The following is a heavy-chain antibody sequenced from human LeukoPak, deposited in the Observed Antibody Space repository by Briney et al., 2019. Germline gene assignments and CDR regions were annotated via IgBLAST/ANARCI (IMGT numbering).Heavy chain of an antibody. CDR3: ARPLRYGSGSYSL. D-gene: IGHD3-10*01. CDR2: IYSSGST. V-gene: IGHV4-4*07. J-gene: IGHJ4*02. Sequence: SETLSLTCTVSGGSISSYYWSWIRQPAGKGLEWIGRIYSSGSTNYNPSLKSRVTLSVDTSKNQFSLKLSSVTAADTAVYYCARPLRYGSGSYSLWGQGTLVTVSS. CDR1: GGSISSYY.